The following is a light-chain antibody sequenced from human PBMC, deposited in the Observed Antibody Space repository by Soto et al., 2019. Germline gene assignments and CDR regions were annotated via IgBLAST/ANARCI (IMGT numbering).Light chain of an antibody. J-gene: IGLJ1*01. V-gene: IGLV2-14*01. CDR1: STDVGAYYS. Sequence: QSALTQPASVSGSPGQSITISCTGTSTDVGAYYSVSWYQHHPGKAPKLIIYGVTNRPSGVSDRFSGSKSGTTASLAISGLQAEDEADYHCRAYTSGSSPFVFGSGTKLTVL. CDR3: RAYTSGSSPFV. CDR2: GVT.